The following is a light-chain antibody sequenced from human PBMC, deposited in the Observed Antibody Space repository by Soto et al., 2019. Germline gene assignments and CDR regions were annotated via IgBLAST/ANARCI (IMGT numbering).Light chain of an antibody. J-gene: IGLJ2*01. Sequence: QSVLTQPPSASGTPGQRVTISCSGSSSNIGNKYVDWYQQVPGTAPKLLIYGNNQRPSGVPDRFSGSKSGTSASLAISGLRSEDEADYYCAAWDARLSVVVGGGTKVTVL. CDR3: AAWDARLSVV. CDR1: SSNIGNKY. CDR2: GNN. V-gene: IGLV1-47*01.